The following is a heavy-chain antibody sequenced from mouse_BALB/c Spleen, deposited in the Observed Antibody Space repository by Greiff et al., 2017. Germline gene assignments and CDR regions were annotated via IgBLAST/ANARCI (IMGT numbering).Heavy chain of an antibody. CDR2: ISDGGSYT. CDR3: AREGRMITFDY. Sequence: EVQGVESGGGLVKPGGSLKLSCAASGFTFSDYYMYWVRQTPEKRLEWVATISDGGSYTYYPDSVKGRFTISRDNAKNNLYLQMSSLKSEDTAMYYCAREGRMITFDYWGQGTTLTVSS. CDR1: GFTFSDYY. V-gene: IGHV5-4*02. D-gene: IGHD2-4*01. J-gene: IGHJ2*01.